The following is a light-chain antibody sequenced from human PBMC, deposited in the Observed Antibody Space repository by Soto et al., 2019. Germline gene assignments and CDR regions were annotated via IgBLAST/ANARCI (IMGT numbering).Light chain of an antibody. Sequence: IQMTQSPSSLSASVGDRFTITCRTSQTIANYLNWYQQKPGKAPKLLIYAAFSLQSGVPSRFSGSGSETEFTLTISSLQSEDFATYYCQQSYSIPQTFGQGT. CDR2: AAF. CDR1: QTIANY. J-gene: IGKJ1*01. V-gene: IGKV1-39*01. CDR3: QQSYSIPQT.